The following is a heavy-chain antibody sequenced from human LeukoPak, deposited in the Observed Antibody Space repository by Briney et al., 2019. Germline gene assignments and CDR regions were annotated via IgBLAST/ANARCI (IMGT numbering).Heavy chain of an antibody. J-gene: IGHJ4*02. CDR1: GYTFTSYY. D-gene: IGHD1-26*01. CDR2: INPSGGST. V-gene: IGHV1-46*01. Sequence: ASVKVSCRASGYTFTSYYMHWVRQAPGQGLEWMGIINPSGGSTSYAQKFQGRVTMTGDTSTSTVYMELSSLRSEDTAVYYCARDLGDSGSLEYWGQGTLVTVSS. CDR3: ARDLGDSGSLEY.